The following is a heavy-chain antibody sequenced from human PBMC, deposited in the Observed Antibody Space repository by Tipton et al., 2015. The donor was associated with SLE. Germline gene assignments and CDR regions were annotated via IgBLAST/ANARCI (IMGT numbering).Heavy chain of an antibody. J-gene: IGHJ6*03. V-gene: IGHV4-39*07. CDR2: IYFTGST. CDR3: ARVPALYYYYMDV. Sequence: TLSLTCTVSGASIRRSDCYWGWIRQPPGKGLEWIGDIYFTGSTSYNPSLKSRVTISVDTSKNQFSLKLSSVTAADTAVYYCARVPALYYYYMDVWGKGTTVTASS. CDR1: GASIRRSDCY. D-gene: IGHD2-2*01.